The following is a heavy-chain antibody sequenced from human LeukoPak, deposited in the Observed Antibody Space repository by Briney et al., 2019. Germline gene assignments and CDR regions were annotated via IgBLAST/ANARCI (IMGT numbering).Heavy chain of an antibody. CDR3: ARVSTVTSFDY. V-gene: IGHV1-2*07. Sequence: ASVKVSCKASGYTFTGYFMHWVRQAPGQGLEWMGWINPNSGATNYAHKFQGRVTMTRDTSISTAYMELSRLRSDDTAVYYCARVSTVTSFDYWGQGTLVTVSS. CDR2: INPNSGAT. J-gene: IGHJ4*02. CDR1: GYTFTGYF. D-gene: IGHD4-17*01.